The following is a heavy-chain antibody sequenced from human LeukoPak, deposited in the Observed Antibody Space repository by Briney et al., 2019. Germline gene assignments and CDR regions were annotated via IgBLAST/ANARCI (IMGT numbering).Heavy chain of an antibody. Sequence: GGSLRLSCAASGFTVSSNYMSWVRQAPGKGLEWVSVIYSGGSTYYADSVKGRFTISRDNSKNTLYLQMNSLRAEDTAVYYCASHPLRREVAAVDRGYFDYWGQGTLVTVSS. J-gene: IGHJ4*02. V-gene: IGHV3-53*01. CDR3: ASHPLRREVAAVDRGYFDY. CDR1: GFTVSSNY. D-gene: IGHD6-19*01. CDR2: IYSGGST.